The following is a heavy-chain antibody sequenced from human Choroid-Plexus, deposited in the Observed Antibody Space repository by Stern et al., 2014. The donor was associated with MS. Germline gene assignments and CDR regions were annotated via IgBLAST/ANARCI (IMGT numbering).Heavy chain of an antibody. CDR3: AKDRQYLTYFFDH. D-gene: IGHD2/OR15-2a*01. CDR2: VSYDGSNK. CDR1: GFTFGSCA. J-gene: IGHJ5*02. V-gene: IGHV3-30*18. Sequence: QMQLVQSGGGVVQPGRPLRLSCVASGFTFGSCAMHWVRQAPGKGLEWVAGVSYDGSNKYYADSVKGRFTISRDNSQNILYMQMSSLRPEDTAVYYCAKDRQYLTYFFDHWGQGSLVTVSS.